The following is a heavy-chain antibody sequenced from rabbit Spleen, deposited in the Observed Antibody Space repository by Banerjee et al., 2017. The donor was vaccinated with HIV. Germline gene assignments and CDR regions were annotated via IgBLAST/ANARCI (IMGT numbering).Heavy chain of an antibody. CDR3: VREAGYAGYGDGNL. CDR2: IVPVFGST. V-gene: IGHV1S7*01. J-gene: IGHJ4*01. D-gene: IGHD7-1*01. CDR1: GFTLSSYY. Sequence: QLKESGGGLVQPGGSLKLSCKASGFTLSSYYMNWVRQGPGKGLEWIGYIVPVFGSTYYATWVNGRFTISSHNAQNTLYLQLNSLTAADTATYFCVREAGYAGYGDGNLWGPGTLVTVS.